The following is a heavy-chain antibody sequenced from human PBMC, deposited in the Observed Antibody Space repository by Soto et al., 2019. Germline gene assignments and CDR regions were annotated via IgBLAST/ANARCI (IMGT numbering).Heavy chain of an antibody. D-gene: IGHD3-22*01. Sequence: GGSLRLSCAASGFTFSSYGMHWVRQAPGKGLEWVAVIWYDGSNKYYADSVKGRFTISRDNSKNTLYLQMNSLRAEDTAVYYCATYGGYYWRAFYIWGQGTMVTVSS. V-gene: IGHV3-33*01. CDR3: ATYGGYYWRAFYI. CDR2: IWYDGSNK. CDR1: GFTFSSYG. J-gene: IGHJ3*02.